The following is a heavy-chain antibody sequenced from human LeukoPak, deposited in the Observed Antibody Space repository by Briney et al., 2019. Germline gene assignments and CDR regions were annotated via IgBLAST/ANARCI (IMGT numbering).Heavy chain of an antibody. CDR2: MNPNSGNT. D-gene: IGHD3-22*01. J-gene: IGHJ5*02. CDR3: ARGTYYYDSSGYKNWFDP. V-gene: IGHV1-8*01. CDR1: GYTFTSYD. Sequence: ASMKVSCKASGYTFTSYDINWVRQATGQGLEWMGWMNPNSGNTGYAQKFQGRVTMTRNTSISTAYMELSSLRSEDTAVYYCARGTYYYDSSGYKNWFDPWGQGTLVTVSS.